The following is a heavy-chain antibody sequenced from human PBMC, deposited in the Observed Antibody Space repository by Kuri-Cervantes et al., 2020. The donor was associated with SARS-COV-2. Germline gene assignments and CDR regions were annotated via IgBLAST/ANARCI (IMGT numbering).Heavy chain of an antibody. CDR2: IYYSGST. Sequence: SETLSLTCSVSGGSISSRSYYWGWIRQPPGKGLEWIGSIYYSGSTNYNPTPKSRVTISVDTPTNQFFLNLASVTAADTAVYYCARQGGYYGMDVWGQGTTVTVSS. V-gene: IGHV4-39*01. CDR1: GGSISSRSYY. CDR3: ARQGGYYGMDV. D-gene: IGHD3-22*01. J-gene: IGHJ6*02.